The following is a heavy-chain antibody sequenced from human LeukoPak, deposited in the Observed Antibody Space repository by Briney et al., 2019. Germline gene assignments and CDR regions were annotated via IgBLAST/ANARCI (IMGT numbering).Heavy chain of an antibody. J-gene: IGHJ4*02. CDR3: ARRATSSSPPFDY. CDR2: FSYSGSA. D-gene: IGHD6-6*01. Sequence: SETLSLTCTVSGASITSYYWSWIRQPPGKGLEWIGFFSYSGSANYNPSLKSRVTISVDTSKNQFSLSLTSVTAADTAVYYCARRATSSSPPFDYWGQGTLVTVSS. V-gene: IGHV4-59*08. CDR1: GASITSYY.